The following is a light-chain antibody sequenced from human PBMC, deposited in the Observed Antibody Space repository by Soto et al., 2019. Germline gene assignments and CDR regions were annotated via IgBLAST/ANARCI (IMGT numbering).Light chain of an antibody. CDR1: HSVSSN. V-gene: IGKV3-15*01. CDR3: QQYNTWPLT. CDR2: GAS. J-gene: IGKJ1*01. Sequence: EIVMTQSPATLSVSPGERATLSCRGGHSVSSNLAWYQQKPGQAPRLLIYGASTRATGVPARFSGSGSGTEFTLTISSLQSEDFAVYYCQQYNTWPLTFGQGTKVEIK.